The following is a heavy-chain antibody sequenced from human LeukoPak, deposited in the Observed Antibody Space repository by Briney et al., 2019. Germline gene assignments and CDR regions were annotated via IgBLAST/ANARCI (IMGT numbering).Heavy chain of an antibody. Sequence: PGGSLRLSCAASGFTFSSYAMHWVRQAPGKGLEWVAVISYDGSNKYYADSVKGRFTFSRDTSKNTLYLQMNSLRAEDTAVYYCARGDRNDAVHPLWGQGTLVTVSS. CDR2: ISYDGSNK. J-gene: IGHJ4*02. CDR3: ARGDRNDAVHPL. D-gene: IGHD1-1*01. V-gene: IGHV3-30-3*01. CDR1: GFTFSSYA.